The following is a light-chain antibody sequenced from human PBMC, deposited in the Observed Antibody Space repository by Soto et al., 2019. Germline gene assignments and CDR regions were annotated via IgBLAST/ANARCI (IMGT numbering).Light chain of an antibody. J-gene: IGKJ1*01. CDR1: QGISNY. CDR3: QKYNSDPWT. V-gene: IGKV1-27*01. Sequence: DIQMTQSPSSLSASVGDRVTINCRASQGISNYLAWYQQKPGKVPKLLIYAASTLQSGVPSRFSGSGSGTEFTLTISSLQPEDVATYYCQKYNSDPWTFGQGTKVEIK. CDR2: AAS.